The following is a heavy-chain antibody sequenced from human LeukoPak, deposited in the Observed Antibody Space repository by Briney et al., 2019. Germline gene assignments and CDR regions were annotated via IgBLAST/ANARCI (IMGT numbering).Heavy chain of an antibody. CDR1: GYTFTGYY. D-gene: IGHD3-10*01. CDR2: INPNSGGT. CDR3: AREGDGSGSNFDY. Sequence: ASVKVSCKASGYTFTGYYMHWVRQAPGQGLEWMGWINPNSGGTNYAQKFQGRVTMTRDTSISTAYMELSRLRSDDTAAYYCAREGDGSGSNFDYWGQGTLVTVSS. J-gene: IGHJ4*02. V-gene: IGHV1-2*02.